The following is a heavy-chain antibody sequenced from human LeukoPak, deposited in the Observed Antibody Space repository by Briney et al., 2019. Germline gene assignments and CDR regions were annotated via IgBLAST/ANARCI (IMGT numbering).Heavy chain of an antibody. V-gene: IGHV3-7*05. J-gene: IGHJ4*02. Sequence: GGSLRLSCVVSGFTFSKYWMTWVRQAPGKGLEWVANISQDGSDKYYVDSVKGRFTISRDNAKNSLYLQMSSLRAEDTAVYYCAIYEIAVPALDYWGQGTLVTVSS. CDR1: GFTFSKYW. CDR3: AIYEIAVPALDY. CDR2: ISQDGSDK. D-gene: IGHD6-19*01.